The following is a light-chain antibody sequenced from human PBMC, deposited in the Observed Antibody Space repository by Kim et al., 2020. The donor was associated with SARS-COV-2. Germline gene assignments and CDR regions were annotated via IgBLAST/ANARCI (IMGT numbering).Light chain of an antibody. J-gene: IGLJ3*02. CDR2: GNS. Sequence: VTRSCTGSISNSGAGYDVHWYQQLPGTAPELLIYGNSNRPSGVPDRFSGSKSGTSASLAITGLQAEDEADYYCQSYDSSLSGSEVFGGGTQLTVL. CDR1: ISNSGAGYD. V-gene: IGLV1-40*01. CDR3: QSYDSSLSGSEV.